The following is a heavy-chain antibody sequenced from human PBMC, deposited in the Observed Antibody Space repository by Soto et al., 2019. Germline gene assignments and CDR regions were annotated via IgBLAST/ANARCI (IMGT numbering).Heavy chain of an antibody. CDR1: GFTFSSYA. D-gene: IGHD2-21*02. Sequence: EVQLVESGGGLVQPGGSLRLSCAASGFTFSSYAMHWVRQAPGKGLEYVSAISSNGGSTYYANSVKGRFTISRDNSKNTLYLQMGSLRAEDMAVYYCARNYGGNSYAFDIWGQGTMATVSS. V-gene: IGHV3-64*01. CDR2: ISSNGGST. CDR3: ARNYGGNSYAFDI. J-gene: IGHJ3*02.